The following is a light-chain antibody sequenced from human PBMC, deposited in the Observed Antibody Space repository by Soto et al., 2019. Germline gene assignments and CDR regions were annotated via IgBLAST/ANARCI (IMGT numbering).Light chain of an antibody. Sequence: IQLTQSPSSLSASVGARVTITCRASQGISSYLAWYQQKPGKAPKLLIYAASTLQSGVPPRFSGSGSGTDFTLTISSLQPDDFATYYCQQYHTWTFGQGTKVDIK. V-gene: IGKV1-9*01. CDR2: AAS. CDR1: QGISSY. J-gene: IGKJ1*01. CDR3: QQYHTWT.